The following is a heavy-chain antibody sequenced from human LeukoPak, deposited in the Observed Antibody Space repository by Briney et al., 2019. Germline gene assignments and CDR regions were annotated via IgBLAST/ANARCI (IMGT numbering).Heavy chain of an antibody. D-gene: IGHD1-26*01. J-gene: IGHJ4*02. CDR1: GFTFSSYA. Sequence: GGSLRLSCAASGFTFSSYAMHWVRQAPGKGLEWVAVISYDGSNKYYADSVKGRFTISRDNSKNTLYLQRNSLRAEDTAVYYCARAARELRLYWGQGTLVTVSS. CDR3: ARAARELRLY. CDR2: ISYDGSNK. V-gene: IGHV3-30-3*01.